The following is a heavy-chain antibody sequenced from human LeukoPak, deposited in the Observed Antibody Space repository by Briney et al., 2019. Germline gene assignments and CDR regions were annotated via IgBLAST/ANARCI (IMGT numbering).Heavy chain of an antibody. Sequence: GGSLRLSCAASGFPFGIYAMSWVRQAPGKGLEWVSAISGGGGSTYYADSVKSRFTISRDNSKNTLYLQMSSLRAEDTAVYYCARPRYDFWSGSSYYYYGMDVWGQGTTLTVSS. CDR2: ISGGGGST. J-gene: IGHJ6*02. V-gene: IGHV3-23*01. CDR1: GFPFGIYA. D-gene: IGHD3-3*01. CDR3: ARPRYDFWSGSSYYYYGMDV.